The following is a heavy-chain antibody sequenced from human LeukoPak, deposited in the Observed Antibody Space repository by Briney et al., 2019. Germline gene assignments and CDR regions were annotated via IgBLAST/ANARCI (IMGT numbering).Heavy chain of an antibody. D-gene: IGHD5-18*01. CDR3: ARGLGYSYGYDY. CDR1: GGSVSSADYY. J-gene: IGHJ4*02. Sequence: SETLSLTCPVSGGSVSSADYYWRWICHPPGKALEWIGYIYHTGSNNYKYSLKSRVTISLDPSENRFSLRLTSMTAADTAMYYCARGLGYSYGYDYWGQGTLVTVSS. V-gene: IGHV4-61*08. CDR2: IYHTGSN.